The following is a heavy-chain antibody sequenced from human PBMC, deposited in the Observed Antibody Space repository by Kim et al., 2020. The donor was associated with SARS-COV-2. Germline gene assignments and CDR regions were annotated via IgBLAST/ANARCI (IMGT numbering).Heavy chain of an antibody. Sequence: ASVKVSCSASGYTFTGYFMHWVRQAPGQWLEWMGRINPKSGVTNYAQKFQGRVTMTRDTSISTAYMELSSLRSDDTAVYYCATMTGDRSYWYFDFWGRGTLVTVSS. V-gene: IGHV1-2*06. J-gene: IGHJ2*01. CDR2: INPKSGVT. CDR1: GYTFTGYF. D-gene: IGHD7-27*01. CDR3: ATMTGDRSYWYFDF.